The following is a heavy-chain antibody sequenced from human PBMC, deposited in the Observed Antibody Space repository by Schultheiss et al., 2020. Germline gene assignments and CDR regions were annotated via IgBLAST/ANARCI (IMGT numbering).Heavy chain of an antibody. J-gene: IGHJ4*02. CDR2: IKSEADGATT. CDR1: GFTFSSYS. V-gene: IGHV3-15*05. CDR3: TTAASYDYLWGAYRFDH. D-gene: IGHD3-16*02. Sequence: GESLKISCAASGFTFSSYSMNWVRQGPGKGLEWVRRIKSEADGATTDYAAPVKGRFTISRHDSYNSVYLQMSSLRTDDTAVYYCTTAASYDYLWGAYRFDHWGQGTLVTVSS.